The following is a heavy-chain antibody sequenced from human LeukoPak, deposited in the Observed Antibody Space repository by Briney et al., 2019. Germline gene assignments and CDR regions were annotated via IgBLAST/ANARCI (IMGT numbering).Heavy chain of an antibody. J-gene: IGHJ4*02. CDR1: GGSISSYY. V-gene: IGHV4-59*01. CDR2: IYYSGST. Sequence: PSETLSLTCTVSGGSISSYYWSWIRQPPGKGLEWIGYIYYSGSTNYNPSLKSRVTISVDTSKNQFSLKLSSVTAADTAVYYCARIAVAEIDYWGQGTLVTVSS. D-gene: IGHD6-19*01. CDR3: ARIAVAEIDY.